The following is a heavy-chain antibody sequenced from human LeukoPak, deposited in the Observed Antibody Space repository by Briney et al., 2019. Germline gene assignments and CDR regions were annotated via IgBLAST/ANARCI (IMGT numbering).Heavy chain of an antibody. CDR3: GKHYDYVWGSYGN. CDR1: GFTLSSYA. D-gene: IGHD3-16*01. J-gene: IGHJ4*02. Sequence: GGSLRLSCAASGFTLSSYAMSWVRQAPGKGLEWVSATSSSDAGTYYAASVRGRFTVSRDNSKNTLYLQMNSLRAEDAAVYYCGKHYDYVWGSYGNWGQGTLVTVSS. CDR2: TSSSDAGT. V-gene: IGHV3-23*01.